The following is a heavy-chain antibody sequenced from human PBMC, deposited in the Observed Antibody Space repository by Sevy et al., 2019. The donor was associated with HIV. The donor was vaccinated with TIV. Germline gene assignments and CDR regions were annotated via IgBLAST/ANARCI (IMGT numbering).Heavy chain of an antibody. CDR1: GGTFSNYA. CDR3: ASSYYESSGYSPLYYYGMDV. V-gene: IGHV1-69*13. D-gene: IGHD3-22*01. J-gene: IGHJ6*02. CDR2: FIPMFDTA. Sequence: ASVKVSCKASGGTFSNYAISWVRQAPGQGLEWMGGFIPMFDTANSAQKFQGRVTLTADGSTSTAYMELSSLSSEETAVYYCASSYYESSGYSPLYYYGMDVWGQGTTVTVSS.